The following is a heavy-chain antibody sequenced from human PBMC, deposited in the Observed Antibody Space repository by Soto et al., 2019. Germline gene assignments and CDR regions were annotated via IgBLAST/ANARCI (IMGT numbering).Heavy chain of an antibody. D-gene: IGHD2-15*01. CDR3: ARAPGYCSGGSCFHAFDI. J-gene: IGHJ3*02. Sequence: QVQLQQWGAGLLKPSETLSLTCAVYGGSFSGYYWSWIRQPPGKVLVWIGEINHSGSTNYNTSLKSRVTISVDTSKHQFSLKLSSVTAADTAVYYCARAPGYCSGGSCFHAFDIWGQWTMVTVSS. V-gene: IGHV4-34*01. CDR1: GGSFSGYY. CDR2: INHSGST.